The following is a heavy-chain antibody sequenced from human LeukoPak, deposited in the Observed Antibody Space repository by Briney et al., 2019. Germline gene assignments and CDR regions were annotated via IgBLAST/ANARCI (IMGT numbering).Heavy chain of an antibody. D-gene: IGHD1-26*01. Sequence: SETLSLTCAVSGYSISSGYYWGWIRQPPGKGLEWIGSIYHSGSTYYNPSLKSRVTISVDTSKNQFSLKLSSVTAADTAVYYCARGGREVDYWGQGTLVTVSS. CDR2: IYHSGST. CDR1: GYSISSGYY. V-gene: IGHV4-38-2*01. J-gene: IGHJ4*02. CDR3: ARGGREVDY.